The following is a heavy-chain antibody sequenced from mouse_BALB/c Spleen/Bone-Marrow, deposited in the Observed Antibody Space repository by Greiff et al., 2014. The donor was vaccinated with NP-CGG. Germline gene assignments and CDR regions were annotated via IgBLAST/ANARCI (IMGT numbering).Heavy chain of an antibody. CDR1: GYAFSSSW. D-gene: IGHD1-1*01. Sequence: LEESGPELVKPGASVKISCTGSGYAFSSSWMNWVKQRPGQGLEWIGRIYPGDGDTNSNGRSKGKATLTADRSSNTAYMQLSSLTSVDSAVYFCARSAYYGSSYGAMDYWGQGTSVTVSS. J-gene: IGHJ4*01. CDR3: ARSAYYGSSYGAMDY. CDR2: IYPGDGDT. V-gene: IGHV1-82*01.